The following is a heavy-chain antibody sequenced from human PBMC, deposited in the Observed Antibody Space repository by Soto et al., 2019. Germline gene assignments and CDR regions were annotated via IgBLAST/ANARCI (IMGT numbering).Heavy chain of an antibody. Sequence: QVQLVQSGAEVKKPGASVKVSCKASGYTFTGYYIHWVRQAPGQGLEWMGWINPNSGGTNFAQKIQGWVTMTRDTSISTDSMEMSRLRSDDTALYYCATAPMNFDKSDDLTYYYGMDVWGQGTTVTVSS. CDR3: ATAPMNFDKSDDLTYYYGMDV. D-gene: IGHD3-9*01. CDR2: INPNSGGT. V-gene: IGHV1-2*04. J-gene: IGHJ6*02. CDR1: GYTFTGYY.